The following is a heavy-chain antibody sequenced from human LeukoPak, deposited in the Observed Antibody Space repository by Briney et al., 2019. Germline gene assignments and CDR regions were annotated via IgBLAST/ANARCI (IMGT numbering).Heavy chain of an antibody. CDR2: IYSGGST. CDR1: GFTVSSNY. J-gene: IGHJ3*02. D-gene: IGHD3-22*01. CDR3: ARANTDSSGYSDAFDI. V-gene: IGHV3-66*01. Sequence: PGGSLRLSCAASGFTVSSNYMSWVRQAPGKGLEWASVIYSGGSTYYADSVKGRFTISRDNSKNTLYLQMNSLRAEDTAVYYCARANTDSSGYSDAFDIWGQGTMVTVSS.